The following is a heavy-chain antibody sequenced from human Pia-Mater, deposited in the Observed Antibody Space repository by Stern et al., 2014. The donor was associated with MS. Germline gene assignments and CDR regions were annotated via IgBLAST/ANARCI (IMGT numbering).Heavy chain of an antibody. V-gene: IGHV3-23*04. CDR2: ISGSGGNT. CDR1: GFTFSDYA. Sequence: EVHLVESGGGLVQPGGSLRLSCATSGFTFSDYAMTWVRQAPGKGLEWVSSISGSGGNTFYADSVKGRFTISRDSSKDTLYLQMSGLRVEDTAMYHCAKGKIVTGTGYGVDVWGQGTTVVVSS. D-gene: IGHD2/OR15-2a*01. J-gene: IGHJ6*02. CDR3: AKGKIVTGTGYGVDV.